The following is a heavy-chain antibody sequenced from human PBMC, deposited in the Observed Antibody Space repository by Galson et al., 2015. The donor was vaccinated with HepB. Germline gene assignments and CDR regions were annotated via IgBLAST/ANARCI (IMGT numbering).Heavy chain of an antibody. CDR3: ARDTEGYCTGGRCYLEYFQH. D-gene: IGHD2-15*01. Sequence: SLRLSCAASGFTFSSYAMHWVRQAPGKGLEWVAVISYDGSNKYYADSVKGRFTISRDNSKNTLYLQMNSLRTDDTAVYYCARDTEGYCTGGRCYLEYFQHWGQGTLVTVSS. CDR1: GFTFSSYA. V-gene: IGHV3-30-3*01. J-gene: IGHJ1*01. CDR2: ISYDGSNK.